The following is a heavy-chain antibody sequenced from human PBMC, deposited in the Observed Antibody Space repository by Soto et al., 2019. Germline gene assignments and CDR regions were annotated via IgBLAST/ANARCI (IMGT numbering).Heavy chain of an antibody. Sequence: XGSLRLSCSASGFTFSGSAMHWVRQASGKGLDWVGRIRSKANSYATAYAASVKGRFTISRDDSKNTAYLQMNSLKTEDTAVYYCTRWSPPDSSGYYYYYYGMDVWGQGTTVTVSS. CDR2: IRSKANSYAT. V-gene: IGHV3-73*01. CDR1: GFTFSGSA. D-gene: IGHD3-22*01. CDR3: TRWSPPDSSGYYYYYYGMDV. J-gene: IGHJ6*02.